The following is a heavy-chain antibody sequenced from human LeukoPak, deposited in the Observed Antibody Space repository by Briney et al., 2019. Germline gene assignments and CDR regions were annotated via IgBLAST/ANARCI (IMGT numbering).Heavy chain of an antibody. D-gene: IGHD3-22*01. CDR2: ILASGGTT. CDR3: AKNYYDYTGPYSWVFDY. J-gene: IGHJ4*02. V-gene: IGHV3-23*01. Sequence: SGGSLRLSCAASGFTFSDYYMSWIRQAPGKGLEWVSGILASGGTTYYADSVKGRFTSSRDNSKNTLYLQMSSLRAEDTAIYYCAKNYYDYTGPYSWVFDYWGQGTLVTVSS. CDR1: GFTFSDYY.